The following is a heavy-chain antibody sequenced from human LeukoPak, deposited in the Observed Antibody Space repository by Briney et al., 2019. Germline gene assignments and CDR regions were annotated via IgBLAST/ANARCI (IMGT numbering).Heavy chain of an antibody. Sequence: ESLKISCKGSGYSFTRYWIGWVRQKPGKGLEWMGIIYPGDSETTYSPSFQGQVTISADKSTNTAYLQWSSLKASDTAMYYCARHNDQRLVRGFYYYMDVWGKGTTVTVSS. J-gene: IGHJ6*03. D-gene: IGHD6-25*01. CDR3: ARHNDQRLVRGFYYYMDV. CDR2: IYPGDSET. CDR1: GYSFTRYW. V-gene: IGHV5-51*01.